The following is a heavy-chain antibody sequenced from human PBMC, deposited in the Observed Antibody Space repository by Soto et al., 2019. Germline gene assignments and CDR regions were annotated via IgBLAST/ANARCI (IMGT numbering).Heavy chain of an antibody. J-gene: IGHJ4*02. V-gene: IGHV3-11*01. CDR3: ARSHLYYDSSGYPDY. D-gene: IGHD3-22*01. CDR1: AFTFSDYY. CDR2: ISSSGSTI. Sequence: GGSLSLCCASSAFTFSDYYMSWIRQAPGKGLEWVSYISSSGSTIYYADSVKGRFTISRDNAKNSLYLQMNSLRSEDTAVYYCARSHLYYDSSGYPDYWGQGT.